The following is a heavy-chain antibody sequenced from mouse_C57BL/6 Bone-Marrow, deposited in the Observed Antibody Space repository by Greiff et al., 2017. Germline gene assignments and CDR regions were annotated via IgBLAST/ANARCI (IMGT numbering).Heavy chain of an antibody. D-gene: IGHD2-1*01. Sequence: VQLQQPGAELVKPGASVKLSCKASGYTFTSYWMHLVKQRTGQGLEWIGEIYPRSGNTYYNEKFKGKATLTADKSSSTAYMELRSLTSEDSAVYFCVYYGNFLAYWGQGTLVTVSA. J-gene: IGHJ3*01. CDR3: VYYGNFLAY. V-gene: IGHV1-81*01. CDR2: IYPRSGNT. CDR1: GYTFTSYW.